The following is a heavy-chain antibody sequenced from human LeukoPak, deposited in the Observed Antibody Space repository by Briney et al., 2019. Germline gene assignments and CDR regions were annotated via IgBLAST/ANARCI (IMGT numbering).Heavy chain of an antibody. D-gene: IGHD3-10*01. J-gene: IGHJ4*02. CDR2: IIPILGIA. Sequence: ASVKVSCKASGGTFSSYAISWVRQAPGQGLEWMGRIIPILGIANYAQKFQGRVTITADKSTSTAYMELSSLRSEDTAVYYCARVGYYSSGSYPTPIDYWGQGTLVTVSS. CDR1: GGTFSSYA. V-gene: IGHV1-69*04. CDR3: ARVGYYSSGSYPTPIDY.